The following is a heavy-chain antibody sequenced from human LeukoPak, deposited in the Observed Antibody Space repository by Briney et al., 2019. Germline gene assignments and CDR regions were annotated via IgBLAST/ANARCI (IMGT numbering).Heavy chain of an antibody. D-gene: IGHD5-18*01. Sequence: SETLSLTCAVYGGSFSRYYWSWIRQPPGKGLEWIGEINHSGSTNYNPSLKSRVTISVDTSKNQFSLKLSSVTAADTAVYYCARARGYSYGYNYWGQGTLVTVSS. CDR3: ARARGYSYGYNY. V-gene: IGHV4-34*01. CDR2: INHSGST. J-gene: IGHJ4*02. CDR1: GGSFSRYY.